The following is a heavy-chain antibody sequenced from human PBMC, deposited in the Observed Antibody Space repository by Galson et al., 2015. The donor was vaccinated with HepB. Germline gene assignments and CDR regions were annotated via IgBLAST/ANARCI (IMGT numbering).Heavy chain of an antibody. CDR1: GFTFTSYG. J-gene: IGHJ6*02. D-gene: IGHD3-10*01. Sequence: SVKVSCKASGFTFTSYGIHWVRQAPGQRLEWTGWINAGTGNTKYSQKFQGRVTITSDASASTAYMELNNLRSEDTAVYFCARGVTLVRGVISDMDVWGQGTTVTVSS. CDR3: ARGVTLVRGVISDMDV. V-gene: IGHV1-3*01. CDR2: INAGTGNT.